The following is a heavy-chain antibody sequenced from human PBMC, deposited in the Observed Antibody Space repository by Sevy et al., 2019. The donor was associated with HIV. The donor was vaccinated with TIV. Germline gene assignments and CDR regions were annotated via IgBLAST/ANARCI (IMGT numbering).Heavy chain of an antibody. CDR2: ISSSSSTI. Sequence: GGSLRLSCAASGFTFSSYSMNWVRQAPGKGLEWVSYISSSSSTIYYADSVKGRFTISRDNAKNSLYLQMDSLRDEDTAVYYCSSATYYYDSSGYSGFDYWGQGTLVTVSS. D-gene: IGHD3-22*01. CDR3: SSATYYYDSSGYSGFDY. CDR1: GFTFSSYS. J-gene: IGHJ4*02. V-gene: IGHV3-48*02.